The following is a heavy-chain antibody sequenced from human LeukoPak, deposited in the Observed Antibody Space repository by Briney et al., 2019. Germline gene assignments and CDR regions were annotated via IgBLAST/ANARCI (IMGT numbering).Heavy chain of an antibody. CDR1: GFTFSSYA. D-gene: IGHD6-6*01. J-gene: IGHJ4*02. CDR3: AKEYSSSSNDY. CDR2: ISGSGGST. V-gene: IGHV3-23*01. Sequence: GGFLRLSCAASGFTFSSYAMSWVRQAPGRGLEWVSGISGSGGSTYYADSVKGRFTISRDNSKNTLYLRMNSLRAEDTAVYYCAKEYSSSSNDYWGQGTLVTVSS.